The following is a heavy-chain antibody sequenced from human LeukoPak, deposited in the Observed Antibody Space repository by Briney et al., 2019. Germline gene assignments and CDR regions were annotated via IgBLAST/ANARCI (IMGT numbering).Heavy chain of an antibody. D-gene: IGHD2-2*01. CDR3: TRGFQLPWYLDL. CDR1: GGSISSYY. Sequence: SETLSLTCTVSGGSISSYYWSWIRQPPGTGLEWIGYIYYSGSTNYNTSLKSRVRISVDTSKPQFSLKLSSVTAADTAVYYCTRGFQLPWYLDLWGRGNLVTVSS. V-gene: IGHV4-59*01. J-gene: IGHJ2*01. CDR2: IYYSGST.